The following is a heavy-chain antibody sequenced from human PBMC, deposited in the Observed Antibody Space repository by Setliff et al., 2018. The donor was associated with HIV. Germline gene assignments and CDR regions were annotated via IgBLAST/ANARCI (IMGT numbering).Heavy chain of an antibody. CDR1: GFAFSNYG. CDR2: ISNTGDHT. V-gene: IGHV3-64*04. J-gene: IGHJ4*02. Sequence: GGSLRLSCAASGFAFSNYGVHRVRQAPGKRLEYVSAISNTGDHTYYADSVKGRFTISRDNSKNTLYLQMNSLRAEDTAVYYCARDPTRRGAIAVAGEGDYWGQGTLVTVSS. CDR3: ARDPTRRGAIAVAGEGDY. D-gene: IGHD6-19*01.